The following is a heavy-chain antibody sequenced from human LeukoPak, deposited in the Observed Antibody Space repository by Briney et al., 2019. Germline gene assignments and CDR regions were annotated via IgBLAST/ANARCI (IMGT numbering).Heavy chain of an antibody. Sequence: GGSLRLSCAASGFTFSSYAMSWVRQAPGKGLEWVSAISGSGGRTYYADSVKGRFTISRDNSKNTLYLQMNNLRAEDTAVYYCAKDRQWLVHFFDYWGQGTLVTVSS. CDR1: GFTFSSYA. J-gene: IGHJ4*02. D-gene: IGHD6-19*01. CDR3: AKDRQWLVHFFDY. CDR2: ISGSGGRT. V-gene: IGHV3-23*01.